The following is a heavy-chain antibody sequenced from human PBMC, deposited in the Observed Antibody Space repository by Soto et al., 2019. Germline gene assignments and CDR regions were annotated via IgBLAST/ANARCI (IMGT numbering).Heavy chain of an antibody. V-gene: IGHV4-59*08. CDR3: ARFNWYFDL. J-gene: IGHJ2*01. Sequence: QVQLQESGPGLVKPSETLSLTCSVSGGSISSYYWSWIRQPPGKGLEWIGYIYYSGSTNYNPSLKIRVTISVDTAKNQCSMKVSSVTAADTAVYYCARFNWYFDLWGRGTLVTVSS. CDR2: IYYSGST. CDR1: GGSISSYY.